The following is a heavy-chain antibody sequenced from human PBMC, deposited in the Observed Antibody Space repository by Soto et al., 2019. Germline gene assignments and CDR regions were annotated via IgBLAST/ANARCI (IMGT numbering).Heavy chain of an antibody. CDR1: GYTFTGYY. Sequence: ASVKVSCKASGYTFTGYYMHWVRQAPGQGLEWMGWINPNSGGTNYAQKFQGWVTMTRDTSISTAYMELSRLRSEDTAVYYCAKDQGDFWSGYDIFYWGQGTLVTVSS. CDR3: AKDQGDFWSGYDIFY. D-gene: IGHD3-3*01. CDR2: INPNSGGT. J-gene: IGHJ4*02. V-gene: IGHV1-2*04.